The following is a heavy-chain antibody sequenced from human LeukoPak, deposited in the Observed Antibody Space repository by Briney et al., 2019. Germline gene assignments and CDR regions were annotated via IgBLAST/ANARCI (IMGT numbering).Heavy chain of an antibody. CDR2: INQDGSEK. V-gene: IGHV3-7*01. CDR3: ARDGSGWSVY. Sequence: PGGSLRLSCAASGFTFSNYWMSWVRQAPGEGLEWVININQDGSEKYYVDSVKGRFSISRDNAKNSLYLQMNSLRAEDTAVYYCARDGSGWSVYWGQGTLVTVSS. CDR1: GFTFSNYW. J-gene: IGHJ4*02. D-gene: IGHD6-19*01.